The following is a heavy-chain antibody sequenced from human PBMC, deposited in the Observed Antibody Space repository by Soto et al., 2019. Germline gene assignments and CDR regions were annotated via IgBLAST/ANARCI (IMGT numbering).Heavy chain of an antibody. J-gene: IGHJ3*02. CDR3: ARDRDGYGSFDI. Sequence: QPGGSLRLPCAASGFTFSSHAMNWVRQTSGKGLEWVSSISGSGGSTYYADSVKGRFTISRDNSKKTLHLQLNSLRAGDTAVYYCARDRDGYGSFDIWGLGTMVTVSS. CDR1: GFTFSSHA. V-gene: IGHV3-23*01. CDR2: ISGSGGST. D-gene: IGHD5-18*01.